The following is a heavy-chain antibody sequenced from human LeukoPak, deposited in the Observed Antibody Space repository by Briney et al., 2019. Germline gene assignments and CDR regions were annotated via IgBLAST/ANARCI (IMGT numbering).Heavy chain of an antibody. Sequence: SETLSLTCTVSGDSISNYYWSWMRQSPGKELEWIGYMYNRGSTIYNPSLKSRVTISTVMSKNQFSLRLTSVTAADTAVYYCARAEKAVTGTLDSWGQGTLITVSS. J-gene: IGHJ4*02. CDR1: GDSISNYY. D-gene: IGHD6-19*01. CDR3: ARAEKAVTGTLDS. V-gene: IGHV4-59*01. CDR2: MYNRGST.